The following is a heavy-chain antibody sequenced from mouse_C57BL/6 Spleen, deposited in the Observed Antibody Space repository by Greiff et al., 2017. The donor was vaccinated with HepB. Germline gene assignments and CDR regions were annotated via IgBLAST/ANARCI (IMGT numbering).Heavy chain of an antibody. V-gene: IGHV1-4*01. J-gene: IGHJ2*01. CDR2: INPSSGYT. CDR1: GYTFTSYT. Sequence: VQLQESGAELARPGASVKMSCKASGYTFTSYTMHWVKQRPGQGLEWIGYINPSSGYTKYNQKFKDKSKLTADKSSSTAYMQLSSLTSEDSAVYYCARGEITTVFDYWGQGTTLTVSS. D-gene: IGHD1-1*01. CDR3: ARGEITTVFDY.